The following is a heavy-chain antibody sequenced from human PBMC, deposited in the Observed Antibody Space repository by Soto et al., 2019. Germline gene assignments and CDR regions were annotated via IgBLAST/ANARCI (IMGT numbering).Heavy chain of an antibody. D-gene: IGHD1-7*01. CDR2: IRSKANSYAT. Sequence: GGSLRLSYAASGFTFSGSAMHWVRQASGKGLEWVGRIRSKANSYATAYAASVKGRFTISRDDSKNTAYLQMNSLKTEDTAVYYCTRLYNWNYDYWGQGTLVTVSS. V-gene: IGHV3-73*01. J-gene: IGHJ4*02. CDR3: TRLYNWNYDY. CDR1: GFTFSGSA.